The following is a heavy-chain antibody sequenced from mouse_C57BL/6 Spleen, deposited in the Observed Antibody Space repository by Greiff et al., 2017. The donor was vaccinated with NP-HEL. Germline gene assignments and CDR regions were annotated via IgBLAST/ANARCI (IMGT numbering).Heavy chain of an antibody. CDR3: ARDAYGYYHRGGIDY. D-gene: IGHD2-3*01. CDR1: GFTFSDFY. CDR2: SRNKANDYTT. J-gene: IGHJ2*01. Sequence: EVKVVESGGGLVQSGRSLRLSCATSGFTFSDFYMEWVRQAPGKGLEWIAASRNKANDYTTEYSASVKGRFIVSRDTSQSILYLQMNALRAEDTAIYYCARDAYGYYHRGGIDYWGQGTTLTVSS. V-gene: IGHV7-1*01.